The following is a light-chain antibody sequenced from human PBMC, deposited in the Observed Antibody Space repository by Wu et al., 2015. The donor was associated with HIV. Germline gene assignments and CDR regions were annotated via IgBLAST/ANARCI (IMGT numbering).Light chain of an antibody. CDR3: QQYNSFPLS. V-gene: IGKV1-5*03. CDR2: KTS. CDR1: QSIDKW. J-gene: IGKJ3*01. Sequence: DIQMIQSPSTLSASVGDSVTISCRTSQSIDKWLAWYQQKPGRPPKLLIYKTSNLERGVPSRFSGSGSGTEYTLTISSLQPDDFATYHCQQYNSFPLSFGPGTKVDIK.